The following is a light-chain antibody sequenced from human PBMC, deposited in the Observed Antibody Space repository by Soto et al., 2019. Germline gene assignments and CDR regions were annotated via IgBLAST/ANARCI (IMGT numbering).Light chain of an antibody. V-gene: IGLV2-14*01. CDR1: SSDVGGHDY. Sequence: QSVLTQPASVSGSPGQSITISCTGTSSDVGGHDYVSWYQQHPGKAPKLMIYEVSHRPSGVSNRFSGSRSGNTASLTPSGLQAEDEAAYYCSSYTTGSRMIFGGGTKLTVL. J-gene: IGLJ2*01. CDR2: EVS. CDR3: SSYTTGSRMI.